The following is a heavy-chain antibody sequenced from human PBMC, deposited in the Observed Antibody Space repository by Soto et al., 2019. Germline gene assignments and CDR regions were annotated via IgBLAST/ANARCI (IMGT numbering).Heavy chain of an antibody. CDR3: ARGSTESYPGSRIFDF. Sequence: GGSLRLSCVASGLTFGSRAMSWVRQAPGEGLQLVATITDNGGDAKYADSVRGRFVISRDNSKKTLYLQMTSLTAEDSAMYFCARGSTESYPGSRIFDFWGRGTLVTV. CDR1: GLTFGSRA. D-gene: IGHD3-10*01. CDR2: ITDNGGDA. V-gene: IGHV3-23*01. J-gene: IGHJ4*02.